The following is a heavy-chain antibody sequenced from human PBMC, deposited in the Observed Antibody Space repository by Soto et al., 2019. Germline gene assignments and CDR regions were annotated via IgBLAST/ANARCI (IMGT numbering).Heavy chain of an antibody. CDR3: AREVYSYGYGWFDP. CDR2: ISAYNGNT. D-gene: IGHD5-18*01. V-gene: IGHV1-18*01. CDR1: GYTFTSYG. Sequence: ASVKVSCKASGYTFTSYGISWVQQAPGQGLEWMGWISAYNGNTNYAQKLQGRVTMTTDTSTSTAYMELRSLRSDDTAVYYCAREVYSYGYGWFDPWGQGTLVTVSS. J-gene: IGHJ5*02.